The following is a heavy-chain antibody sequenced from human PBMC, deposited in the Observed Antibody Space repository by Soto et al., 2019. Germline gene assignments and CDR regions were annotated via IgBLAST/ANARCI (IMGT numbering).Heavy chain of an antibody. V-gene: IGHV5-51*01. CDR1: GYSFTSYC. J-gene: IGHJ6*02. D-gene: IGHD5-12*01. CDR2: IYPGDSDT. Sequence: GASLKISCKGSGYSFTSYCIGWVRQMPGKGLEWMGIIYPGDSDTRYSPSFQGQVTISADKSISTAYLQWSSLKASDTAMYYCATWTRDYYYYYGMDVWGQGTTVTVSS. CDR3: ATWTRDYYYYYGMDV.